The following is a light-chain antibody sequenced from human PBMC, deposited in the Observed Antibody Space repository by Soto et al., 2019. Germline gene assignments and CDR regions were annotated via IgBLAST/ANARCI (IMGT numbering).Light chain of an antibody. J-gene: IGKJ4*01. CDR1: QSVLYSSNNKNY. V-gene: IGKV4-1*01. CDR2: WTS. CDR3: QQYYSPPLT. Sequence: DIVMTQSPESLAVSLGEKATNNCKSNQSVLYSSNNKNYVAWYQQRPGQPPKLLIYWTSIRESGVPDRFSGSGSGTDFTLTISSLQAEDVAVYFCQQYYSPPLTFGGGTKVEIK.